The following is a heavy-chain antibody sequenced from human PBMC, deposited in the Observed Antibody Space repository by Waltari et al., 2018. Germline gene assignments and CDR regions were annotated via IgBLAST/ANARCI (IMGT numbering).Heavy chain of an antibody. Sequence: EVQLLESGGGFVQPGGSLRLSCAASGFTFSYYAMSWVGQAPGKGWEWVSVLSVDGVTGYADSVKGRFTVSRDNSRNTVFLQLNSLRAEDAAVYYCASRRLSVADPFDSWGQGTLVTVSS. J-gene: IGHJ4*02. CDR2: LSVDGVT. D-gene: IGHD6-19*01. V-gene: IGHV3-23*01. CDR3: ASRRLSVADPFDS. CDR1: GFTFSYYA.